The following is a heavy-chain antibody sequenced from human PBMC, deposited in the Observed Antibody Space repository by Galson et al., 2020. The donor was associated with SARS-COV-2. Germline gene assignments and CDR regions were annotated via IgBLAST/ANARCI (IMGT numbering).Heavy chain of an antibody. D-gene: IGHD3-3*01. Sequence: GESLKISCAASGITFSNYSMNWVRQAPGKGLEWVSFISSSSSYTYYADSVKGRFTITRDNAKNSLYLQMNSLRAEDTAVYYCARAELRTIFGVVTEALDALDFWGQGTMVTVSS. J-gene: IGHJ3*01. CDR3: ARAELRTIFGVVTEALDALDF. CDR1: GITFSNYS. V-gene: IGHV3-21*01. CDR2: ISSSSSYT.